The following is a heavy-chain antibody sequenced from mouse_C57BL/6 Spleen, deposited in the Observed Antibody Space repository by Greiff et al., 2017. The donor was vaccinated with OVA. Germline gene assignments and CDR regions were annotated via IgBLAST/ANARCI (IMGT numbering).Heavy chain of an antibody. D-gene: IGHD2-5*01. J-gene: IGHJ4*01. CDR3: ARGNYSNYYYAMDY. Sequence: QVQLQQPGAELVMPGASVKLSCKASGYTFTSYWMHWVKQRPGQGLEWIGEIDPSDSYTNYNQKFKGKSTLTVDKSSSTAYMQLSSLTSEDSAVYYCARGNYSNYYYAMDYWGQGTSVTVSS. CDR1: GYTFTSYW. CDR2: IDPSDSYT. V-gene: IGHV1-69*01.